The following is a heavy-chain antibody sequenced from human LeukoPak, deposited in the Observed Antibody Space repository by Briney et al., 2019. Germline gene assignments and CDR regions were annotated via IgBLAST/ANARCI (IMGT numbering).Heavy chain of an antibody. CDR2: LSPNSGNT. J-gene: IGHJ4*02. CDR1: GYTFTSYD. D-gene: IGHD3-9*01. CDR3: ARWGYDILTGYYFPDY. V-gene: IGHV1-8*03. Sequence: ASVKVSCKASGYTFTSYDINWVRQATGQGLEWMGWLSPNSGNTGYAQKFQGRVTITRNTSINTAYMELSSLRSDDTAVYYCARWGYDILTGYYFPDYWGQGTLVTVSS.